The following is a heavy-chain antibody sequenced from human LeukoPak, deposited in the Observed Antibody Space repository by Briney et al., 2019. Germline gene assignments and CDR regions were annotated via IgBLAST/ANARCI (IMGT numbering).Heavy chain of an antibody. V-gene: IGHV3-23*01. J-gene: IGHJ4*02. Sequence: PGGSLRLSCAASGFTVSSNYLSWVRQAPGKGLEWVSAISGSGGSTYYADSVKGRFTISRDNSKNTLYLQMNSLRAEDTAVYYCAKFDELRVLEWLFGPLDYWGQGTLVTVSS. CDR1: GFTVSSNY. CDR3: AKFDELRVLEWLFGPLDY. CDR2: ISGSGGST. D-gene: IGHD3-3*01.